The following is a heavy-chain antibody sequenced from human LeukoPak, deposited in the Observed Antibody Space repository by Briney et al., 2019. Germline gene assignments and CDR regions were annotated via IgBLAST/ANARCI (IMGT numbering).Heavy chain of an antibody. J-gene: IGHJ4*02. D-gene: IGHD3-22*01. CDR3: VRGIDTTGYFNY. Sequence: ASVKVSCKASGYTFSTYPMNWVRQAPGQGLEWMGWINTNTGSPTYAQGLTGRFAFSLDTSVSTASLQISSLKAEDTALYYCVRGIDTTGYFNYWGQGTLVTVSS. CDR2: INTNTGSP. CDR1: GYTFSTYP. V-gene: IGHV7-4-1*02.